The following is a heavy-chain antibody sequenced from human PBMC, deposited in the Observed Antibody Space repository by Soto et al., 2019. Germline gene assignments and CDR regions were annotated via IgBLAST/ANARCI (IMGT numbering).Heavy chain of an antibody. CDR3: AKDGGGGWPQPFDY. D-gene: IGHD6-19*01. Sequence: SLKISCAASGFTFDDYAMHWVRQAPGKGLEWVSGISWNSGSIGYADSVKGRFTISRDNAKNSLYLQMNSLRAEDTALYYCAKDGGGGWPQPFDYWGQGTLVTVSS. CDR1: GFTFDDYA. V-gene: IGHV3-9*01. J-gene: IGHJ4*02. CDR2: ISWNSGSI.